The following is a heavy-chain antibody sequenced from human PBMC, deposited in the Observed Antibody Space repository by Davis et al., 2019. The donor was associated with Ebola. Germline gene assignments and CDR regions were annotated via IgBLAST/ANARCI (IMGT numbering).Heavy chain of an antibody. CDR1: GGSISSSSYY. V-gene: IGHV4-39*07. D-gene: IGHD3-22*01. Sequence: SETLSLTCTVSGGSISSSSYYWGWLRQPPGKGLEWIGSIYYSGSTYYNPSLKSRVTISVDTSKNQFSLKLSSVTAADTAVYYCAKLGWEYYYDSSGYGRSYWFDPWGQGTLVTVSS. J-gene: IGHJ5*02. CDR3: AKLGWEYYYDSSGYGRSYWFDP. CDR2: IYYSGST.